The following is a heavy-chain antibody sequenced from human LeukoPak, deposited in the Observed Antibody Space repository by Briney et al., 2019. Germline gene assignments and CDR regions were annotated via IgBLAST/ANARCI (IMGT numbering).Heavy chain of an antibody. CDR2: IYYSGST. D-gene: IGHD6-19*01. CDR3: ARDHLSGIAVAGDY. CDR1: GGXVSSGSYY. V-gene: IGHV4-61*01. J-gene: IGHJ4*02. Sequence: SETLSLTCTVSGGXVSSGSYYWSWIRQPPGKGLEWLGYIYYSGSTNYNPSLKSRVTISVDTSKNQFSLKLSSVTAADTAVYYCARDHLSGIAVAGDYWGQGTLVTVSS.